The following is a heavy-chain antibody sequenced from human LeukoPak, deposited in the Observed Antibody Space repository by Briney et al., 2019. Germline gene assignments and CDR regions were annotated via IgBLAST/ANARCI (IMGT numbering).Heavy chain of an antibody. CDR3: ARLYYQLLPYFDY. V-gene: IGHV3-11*04. J-gene: IGHJ4*02. Sequence: PGGSLRLSCAASGFRFNDYYMSWIRRAPGKGLEWIGYISSSHSTIYYADSMKGRFTISRDNAENTLYLQMINLRAEDTAVYYCARLYYQLLPYFDYWGQGTLVTVAS. CDR1: GFRFNDYY. D-gene: IGHD3-10*01. CDR2: ISSSHSTI.